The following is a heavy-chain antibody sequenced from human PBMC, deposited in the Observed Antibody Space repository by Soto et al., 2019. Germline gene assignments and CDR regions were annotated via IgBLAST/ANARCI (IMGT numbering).Heavy chain of an antibody. CDR1: GYTFSSYG. J-gene: IGHJ6*02. Sequence: ASEKVSSKASGYTFSSYGFNWVRQAPGQGLEWMGWISSYNGNTRYAQKFQGRVTLTTDTSTSTGYMDLRDLRSDDTAIYYCARDRGVVIPAVTYGMDVWGQGTTVTVSS. CDR3: ARDRGVVIPAVTYGMDV. CDR2: ISSYNGNT. V-gene: IGHV1-18*01. D-gene: IGHD2-2*01.